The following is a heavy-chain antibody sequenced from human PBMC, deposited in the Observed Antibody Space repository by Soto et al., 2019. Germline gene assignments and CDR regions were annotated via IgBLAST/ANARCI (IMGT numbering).Heavy chain of an antibody. Sequence: SETLSLTCTVSGDSLSSGGHYWSWIRQHPGKGLEWIGHIYDSVNTYYSPSLRSRVTISADMSKNQFSLNLRSVTAADTAVYYCARVDHRGYFAILTDYWGQRTLVTVSS. D-gene: IGHD3-9*01. CDR1: GDSLSSGGHY. V-gene: IGHV4-31*03. CDR2: IYDSVNT. CDR3: ARVDHRGYFAILTDY. J-gene: IGHJ4*02.